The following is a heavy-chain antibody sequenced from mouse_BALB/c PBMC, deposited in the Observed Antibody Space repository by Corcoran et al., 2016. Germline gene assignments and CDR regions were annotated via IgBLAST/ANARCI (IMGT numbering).Heavy chain of an antibody. CDR2: ILPGSGST. Sequence: QVQLQQSGAELMKPGASVKISCKATGYTFSSYWIEWVKQRPGHGLEWIGEILPGSGSTNYNEKFKGKATFTADTSSNTAYMQLNRLTSEDSAVYYYARHNWATIAYWGQGTSVTVSS. V-gene: IGHV1-9*01. D-gene: IGHD4-1*02. J-gene: IGHJ4*01. CDR3: ARHNWATIAY. CDR1: GYTFSSYW.